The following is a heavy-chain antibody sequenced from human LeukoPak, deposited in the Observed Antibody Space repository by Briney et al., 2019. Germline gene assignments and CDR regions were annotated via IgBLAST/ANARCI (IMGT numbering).Heavy chain of an antibody. CDR2: ISTSGTYT. CDR3: AKATGTLGN. D-gene: IGHD1-1*01. CDR1: GFIFSSSS. Sequence: GGSLRLSCAASGFIFSSSSMNWVRQAPGKGLEWVSSISTSGTYTYYADSVKGRFTISRDNSKNTLYLQMNSLTAEDTAIYYCAKATGTLGNWGQGTLVIVSS. V-gene: IGHV3-21*04. J-gene: IGHJ4*02.